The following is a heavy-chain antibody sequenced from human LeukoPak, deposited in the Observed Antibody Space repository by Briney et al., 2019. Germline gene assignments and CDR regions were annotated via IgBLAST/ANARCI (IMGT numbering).Heavy chain of an antibody. V-gene: IGHV3-21*01. J-gene: IGHJ4*02. Sequence: PGGSLRLSCAGSGFPFSGYSMNWVRQTPGKGLEWVSSVSILSGITYYAESVKGRFTVSRDNAKNLLHLQMNSLRVEDTAIYYCAREFEYSTSGAGYWGQGTLVTVSS. CDR1: GFPFSGYS. CDR3: AREFEYSTSGAGY. CDR2: VSILSGIT. D-gene: IGHD6-6*01.